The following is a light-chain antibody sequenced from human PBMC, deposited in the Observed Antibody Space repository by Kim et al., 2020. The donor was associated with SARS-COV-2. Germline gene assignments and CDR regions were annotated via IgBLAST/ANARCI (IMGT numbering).Light chain of an antibody. Sequence: EIVMTQSPATLSVSPGEGVTLSCRASQSISTNLGWYQQKPGQAPRILIYTASTRATGIPARFSGSGSGTEFTLTISSLQSEDFAVYCCQQYYDWPWTFGQGTKVDIK. V-gene: IGKV3-15*01. CDR2: TAS. CDR1: QSISTN. J-gene: IGKJ1*01. CDR3: QQYYDWPWT.